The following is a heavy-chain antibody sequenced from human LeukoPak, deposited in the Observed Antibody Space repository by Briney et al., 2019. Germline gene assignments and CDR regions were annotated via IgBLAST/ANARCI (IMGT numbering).Heavy chain of an antibody. Sequence: PGGSLRLSCAASGFTFSSYWMSWVRQAPEKGLEWVANINQGGSEKYYVDSVRGRFTISRDNAKNSLYLQMNSLRADDTAVYYCAKLPTGYPNWFDPWGQGTLVTVSS. CDR1: GFTFSSYW. D-gene: IGHD3-9*01. J-gene: IGHJ5*02. CDR3: AKLPTGYPNWFDP. V-gene: IGHV3-7*01. CDR2: INQGGSEK.